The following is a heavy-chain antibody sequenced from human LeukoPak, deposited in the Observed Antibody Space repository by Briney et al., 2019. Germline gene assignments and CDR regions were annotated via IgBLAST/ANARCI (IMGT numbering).Heavy chain of an antibody. D-gene: IGHD3-3*02. CDR1: GYTFTGYY. J-gene: IGHJ3*02. CDR3: ARVRTRKSIPGDAFDI. V-gene: IGHV1-2*02. Sequence: GASVKVSCKASGYTFTGYYMHWVRQAPGQGLEWMGWINPNSGGTNYAQKFQGRVTMTRDTSISTAYMELSRLRSDDTAVYYCARVRTRKSIPGDAFDIWGQGTMVTV. CDR2: INPNSGGT.